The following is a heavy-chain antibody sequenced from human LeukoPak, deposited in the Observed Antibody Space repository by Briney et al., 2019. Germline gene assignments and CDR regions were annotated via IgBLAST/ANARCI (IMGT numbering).Heavy chain of an antibody. D-gene: IGHD6-13*01. CDR2: IYTSGST. Sequence: SQTLSLTCTVSGGSISSGSYYWGWIRQPAGKGLEWIGRIYTSGSTNYNPSLKSRVTISVDTSKNQFSLKLSSVTAADTAVYYCAREESYSSSWYVPYFDYWGQGTLVTVSS. V-gene: IGHV4-61*02. J-gene: IGHJ4*02. CDR3: AREESYSSSWYVPYFDY. CDR1: GGSISSGSYY.